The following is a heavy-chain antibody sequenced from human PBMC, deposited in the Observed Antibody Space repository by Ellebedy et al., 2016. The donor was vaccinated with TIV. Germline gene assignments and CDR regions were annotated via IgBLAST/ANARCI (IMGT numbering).Heavy chain of an antibody. J-gene: IGHJ3*02. CDR1: GGSISSGSYY. CDR3: ARGAHLTFDAFDI. CDR2: VFYSGST. Sequence: SETLSLTCNVSGGSISSGSYYWVWLRQPPGKGLEWIGSVFYSGSTNYSPSLKSRVTITLDTSTNQFSLKLTSVTAADTAVYYRARGAHLTFDAFDIWGQGTMVTVSS. V-gene: IGHV4-39*07.